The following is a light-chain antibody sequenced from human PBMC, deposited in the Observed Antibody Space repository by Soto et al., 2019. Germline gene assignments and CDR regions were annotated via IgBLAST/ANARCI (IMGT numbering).Light chain of an antibody. CDR3: QQYGDSLLT. V-gene: IGKV3-20*01. J-gene: IGKJ4*01. Sequence: EIVLTQSPGTLSLSPGERATLSCRASQSVTRSYLAWYQRKPGQAPRLLIYGSSSRATGIPDRFSGSGSGTDFSLTISRLEPEDFAVYYCQQYGDSLLTFGGGTRVEMK. CDR2: GSS. CDR1: QSVTRSY.